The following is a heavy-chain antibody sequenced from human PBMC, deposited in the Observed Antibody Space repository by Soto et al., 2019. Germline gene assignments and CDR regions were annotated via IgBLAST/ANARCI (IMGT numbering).Heavy chain of an antibody. Sequence: GGSLRLSCAASGFTFSNAWMSWVRQAPGKGLEWVGRIKSKTDGGTTDYAAPVKGRFTISRDDSKNTLYLQMNSLKTEDTAVYYCTTDSGVWGGELSLYRNGFDYWGQGTLVTVSS. V-gene: IGHV3-15*01. CDR3: TTDSGVWGGELSLYRNGFDY. D-gene: IGHD3-16*02. J-gene: IGHJ4*02. CDR1: GFTFSNAW. CDR2: IKSKTDGGTT.